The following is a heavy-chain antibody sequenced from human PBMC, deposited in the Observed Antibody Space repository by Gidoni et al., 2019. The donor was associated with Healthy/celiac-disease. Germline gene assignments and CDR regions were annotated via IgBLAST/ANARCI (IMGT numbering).Heavy chain of an antibody. V-gene: IGHV2-26*01. J-gene: IGHJ3*02. D-gene: IGHD7-27*01. Sequence: QVTLKESGPVLVKPTETLPLTCTVSGFSLRNARMGVSWIRQPPGKALEWLAHIFSNDEKSYSTSLKSRLTISKDTSKSQVVLTMTNMDPVDTATYYCARIRWHPRTGDSVDIWGQGTMVTVSS. CDR3: ARIRWHPRTGDSVDI. CDR2: IFSNDEK. CDR1: GFSLRNARMG.